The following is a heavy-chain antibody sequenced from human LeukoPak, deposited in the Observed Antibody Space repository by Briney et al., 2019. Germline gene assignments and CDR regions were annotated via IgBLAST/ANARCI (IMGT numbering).Heavy chain of an antibody. Sequence: GGSLRLSCAASGFTFSSYSMNWVRQAPGKGLEWVSSISSSSSYIYYADSVKGRFTISRDNAKNSLYLQMNSLRAEDTAVYYCAREVAAGLFDYWGQGTLVTVSS. CDR2: ISSSSSYI. J-gene: IGHJ4*02. CDR3: AREVAAGLFDY. D-gene: IGHD6-13*01. CDR1: GFTFSSYS. V-gene: IGHV3-21*01.